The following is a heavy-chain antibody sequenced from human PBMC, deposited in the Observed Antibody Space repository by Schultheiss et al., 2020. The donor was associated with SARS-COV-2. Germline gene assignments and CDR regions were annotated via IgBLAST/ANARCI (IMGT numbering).Heavy chain of an antibody. V-gene: IGHV4-61*08. CDR1: DDSIASGVYS. Sequence: SETLSLTCAVSDDSIASGVYSWTWIRQPPGKGLEWIGYIYYSGGTNYSPSLKGRVTISVDTSKNQFSLKLSSVTAADTAVYYCARGDRYSSSMSSLDYWGQGTLVTVSS. CDR3: ARGDRYSSSMSSLDY. J-gene: IGHJ4*02. D-gene: IGHD6-6*01. CDR2: IYYSGGT.